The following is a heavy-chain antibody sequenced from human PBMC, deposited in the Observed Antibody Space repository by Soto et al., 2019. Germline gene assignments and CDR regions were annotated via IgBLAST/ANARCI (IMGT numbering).Heavy chain of an antibody. J-gene: IGHJ4*02. D-gene: IGHD3-9*01. Sequence: DVQLGESGGGLVQSGGSLRLSCAASGFTFRNYWMHWVRQAPGKGLEWVTRINSDGSSTSYADSVKGRFTISRDNAKNTLYLQMNSLRAEDTAMYYCAAETYYDILTGYHPLDYWGQRTLAIVSS. CDR2: INSDGSST. V-gene: IGHV3-74*01. CDR3: AAETYYDILTGYHPLDY. CDR1: GFTFRNYW.